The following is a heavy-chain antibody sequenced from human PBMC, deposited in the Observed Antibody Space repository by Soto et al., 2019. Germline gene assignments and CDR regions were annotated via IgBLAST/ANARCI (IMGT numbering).Heavy chain of an antibody. CDR3: ARERGGGWRQWGGAFDI. Sequence: EVQLVESGGGLVQPGGSLRLSCAASGFTVSSNYMSWVRQAPGKGLEWVSVIYSGGSTYYADSVKGRFTISRDNSKNTLYLQRNGRGAEERAVYYWARERGGGWRQWGGAFDIWGQGTMVTVSS. D-gene: IGHD2-21*02. CDR2: IYSGGST. V-gene: IGHV3-66*01. J-gene: IGHJ3*02. CDR1: GFTVSSNY.